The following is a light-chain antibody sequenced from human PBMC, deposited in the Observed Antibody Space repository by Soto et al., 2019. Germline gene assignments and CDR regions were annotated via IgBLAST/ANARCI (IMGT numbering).Light chain of an antibody. V-gene: IGKV3-20*01. J-gene: IGKJ1*01. CDR3: QQYGSSPRT. Sequence: EIVLTQPPGTLSLSPGERATLSCRASQSVSSSSLAWYQQKRGQAPRLLIHDASSRATGIPDRFSGSGSGTDFTLTISRLEPEDFAVYYCQQYGSSPRTFGQGTKVDIK. CDR1: QSVSSSS. CDR2: DAS.